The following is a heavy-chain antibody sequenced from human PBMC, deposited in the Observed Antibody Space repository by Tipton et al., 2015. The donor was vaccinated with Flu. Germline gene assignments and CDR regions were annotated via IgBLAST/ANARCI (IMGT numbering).Heavy chain of an antibody. Sequence: LRLSCTVSGDSIRSDYYWAWIRQPPGRGLEWIGNINHSGSTHHNPSLKSRVTVSVDTSKNQFSLKLTSVTAADTAVYFCARRTFSNYVSDPRNWFDPWGQGTLVTVSS. CDR2: INHSGST. V-gene: IGHV4-38-2*02. CDR3: ARRTFSNYVSDPRNWFDP. CDR1: GDSIRSDYY. J-gene: IGHJ5*02. D-gene: IGHD4-11*01.